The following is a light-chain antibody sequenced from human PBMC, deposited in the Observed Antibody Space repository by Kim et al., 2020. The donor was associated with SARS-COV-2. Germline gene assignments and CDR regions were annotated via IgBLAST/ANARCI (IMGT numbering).Light chain of an antibody. CDR2: TAS. V-gene: IGKV1-5*03. CDR3: QHFYAYPWT. J-gene: IGKJ1*01. CDR1: QSIRNY. Sequence: DIQMTQSPSTLSASVGDRVTITCRASQSIRNYLAWYQQKPGRAPTLLIYTASTLETGVPSRFSGSASGTEFTLIISSLQPDDSATYYCQHFYAYPWTFGQGTKVDTK.